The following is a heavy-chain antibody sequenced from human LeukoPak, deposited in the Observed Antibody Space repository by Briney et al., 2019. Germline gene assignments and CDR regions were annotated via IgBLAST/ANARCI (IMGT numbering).Heavy chain of an antibody. D-gene: IGHD5-18*01. CDR1: GYTFTGYY. V-gene: IGHV1-2*02. CDR2: INPNSGGT. Sequence: GASVKVSCKASGYTFTGYYMHWVRQAPGQGLEWMGWINPNSGGTNYAQKFQGRVTMTWDTSTSTVYMELSSLRSEDSAVYYCVRGNSYVDYWGQGTRITVSS. CDR3: VRGNSYVDY. J-gene: IGHJ4*02.